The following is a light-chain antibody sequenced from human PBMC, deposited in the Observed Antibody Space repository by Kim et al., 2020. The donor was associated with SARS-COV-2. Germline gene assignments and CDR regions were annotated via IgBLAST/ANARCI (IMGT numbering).Light chain of an antibody. J-gene: IGLJ2*01. Sequence: SYELTQPPSVSVSPGQTASITCSGANLGNKYACWYQQKPGQSPMLVIYQDNKRPSGIPERISGSNSGNTATLTISGTQAMDEADYFCQASDSNTVVFGGGTQLTVL. CDR2: QDN. V-gene: IGLV3-1*01. CDR3: QASDSNTVV. CDR1: NLGNKY.